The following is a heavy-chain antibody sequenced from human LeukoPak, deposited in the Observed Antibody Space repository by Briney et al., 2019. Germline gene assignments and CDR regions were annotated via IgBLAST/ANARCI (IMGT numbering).Heavy chain of an antibody. J-gene: IGHJ4*02. CDR2: ISGSGGDT. Sequence: GGSLRLSGAASGFTFSSYAMIWVRQAPGKGLEWVSAISGSGGDTYYADSVKGRFTIFRDNSKNTVYLRMNSLRAEDTAVYYCAKDPWGSRGYFDYWGQGTLVTVSS. D-gene: IGHD7-27*01. CDR1: GFTFSSYA. V-gene: IGHV3-23*01. CDR3: AKDPWGSRGYFDY.